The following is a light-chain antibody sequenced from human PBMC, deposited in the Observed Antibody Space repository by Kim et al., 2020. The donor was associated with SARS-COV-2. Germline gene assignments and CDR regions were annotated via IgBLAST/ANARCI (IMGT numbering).Light chain of an antibody. CDR1: SSDVGTYNL. V-gene: IGLV2-23*02. Sequence: QSITISCAGTSSDVGTYNLVSWYKQHPGKAPQLMVYEVNKRPSGISNRFSGSKSGNTASLTISGLQAEDEADYYCCSYAGSYTLWVFGGGTKLTVL. CDR2: EVN. J-gene: IGLJ2*01. CDR3: CSYAGSYTLWV.